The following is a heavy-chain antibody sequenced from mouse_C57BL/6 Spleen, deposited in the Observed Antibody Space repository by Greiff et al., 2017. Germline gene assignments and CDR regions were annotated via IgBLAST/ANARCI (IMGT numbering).Heavy chain of an antibody. CDR3: ARGDYDGTGRAWFAY. CDR2: IYPRSGNT. Sequence: QVQLKESGAELARPGASVKLSCKASGYTFTSYGISWVKQRTGQGLEWIGEIYPRSGNTYYNEKFKGKATLTADKSSSTAYMELRSLTSEDSAVYFCARGDYDGTGRAWFAYWGQGTLVTVSA. J-gene: IGHJ3*01. D-gene: IGHD2-4*01. CDR1: GYTFTSYG. V-gene: IGHV1-81*01.